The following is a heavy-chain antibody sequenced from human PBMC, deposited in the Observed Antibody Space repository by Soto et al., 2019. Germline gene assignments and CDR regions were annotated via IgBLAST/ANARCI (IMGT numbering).Heavy chain of an antibody. CDR3: ALPTLTDIVVVVAAIYYYGMDV. CDR1: GYTFTSYD. D-gene: IGHD2-15*01. V-gene: IGHV1-8*01. Sequence: GASVKVSCKASGYTFTSYDINWVRQATGQGLEWMGWMNPNSGNTGYAQKFQGRVTMTRNTSISTAYMELRSLRSEDTAVYYCALPTLTDIVVVVAAIYYYGMDVWGQGTTVTVSS. J-gene: IGHJ6*02. CDR2: MNPNSGNT.